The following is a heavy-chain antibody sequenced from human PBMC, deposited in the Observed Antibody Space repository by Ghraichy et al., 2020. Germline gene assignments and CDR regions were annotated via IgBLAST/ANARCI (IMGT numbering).Heavy chain of an antibody. D-gene: IGHD4-11*01. CDR2: INHRGST. Sequence: SETLSLTCAVHGGSFSGYYWSWIRQPPGKGLEWIGEINHRGSTNYNPSLKSRVTISEDTSKNHFSLKLTSVTAADTAVYYCARGSPPPRWATVTTATSYYFDYWGQGTLVTVSS. J-gene: IGHJ4*02. CDR3: ARGSPPPRWATVTTATSYYFDY. V-gene: IGHV4-34*01. CDR1: GGSFSGYY.